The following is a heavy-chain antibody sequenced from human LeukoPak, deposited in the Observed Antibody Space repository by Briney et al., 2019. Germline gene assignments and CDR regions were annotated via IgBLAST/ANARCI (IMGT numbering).Heavy chain of an antibody. J-gene: IGHJ3*02. CDR1: GFTFSSYW. CDR3: ARLRVYGFDI. D-gene: IGHD5/OR15-5a*01. Sequence: GTLRLSCAASGFTFSSYWLHWVRQAPGKGLVWVSRINSDGSSTIYADSVKGRFTISSDNAKNTLYLQMNSLRAEDTAAYYWARLRVYGFDIWGQGTMVTVSS. V-gene: IGHV3-74*01. CDR2: INSDGSST.